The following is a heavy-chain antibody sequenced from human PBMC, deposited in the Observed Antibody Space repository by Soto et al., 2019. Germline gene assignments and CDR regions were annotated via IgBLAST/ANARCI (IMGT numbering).Heavy chain of an antibody. CDR3: AKSPGMYYYDSSGYSGWFDP. D-gene: IGHD3-22*01. CDR2: ISGSGVST. Sequence: SGFTFSSYAMSWVRQAQGKGLEGVSAISGSGVSTYYADSMKGRFTISRDNSKNTLYLQMNSLRAEDTAVYYCAKSPGMYYYDSSGYSGWFDPWGQGTLVTVSS. J-gene: IGHJ5*02. CDR1: GFTFSSYA. V-gene: IGHV3-23*01.